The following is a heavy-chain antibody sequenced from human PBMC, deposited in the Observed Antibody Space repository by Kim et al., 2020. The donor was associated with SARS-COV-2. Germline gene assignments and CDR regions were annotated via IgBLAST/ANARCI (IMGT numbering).Heavy chain of an antibody. J-gene: IGHJ4*02. CDR3: ARFDGSGSHPRGVDY. Sequence: ASVKVSCKASGYTFTSYAMHWVRQAPGQRLEWMGWINAGNGNTKYSQKFQGRVTITRDTSASTAYMELSSLRSEDTAVYYCARFDGSGSHPRGVDYWGQGTLVTVSS. D-gene: IGHD3-10*01. CDR2: INAGNGNT. CDR1: GYTFTSYA. V-gene: IGHV1-3*01.